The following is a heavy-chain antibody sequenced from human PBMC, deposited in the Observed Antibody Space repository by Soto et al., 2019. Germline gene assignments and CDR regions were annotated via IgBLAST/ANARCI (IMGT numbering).Heavy chain of an antibody. CDR1: GFTFSSYS. D-gene: IGHD3-3*02. CDR2: ISSSSSTI. Sequence: PGGSLRLSCAASGFTFSSYSMNWVRQAPGKGLEWVSYISSSSSTIYYADSVKGRFTISVDTSKNQFFLKLSSVTAADTAVYYYARQSRRDRHYNWFDPWSQGTLVTVSS. CDR3: ARQSRRDRHYNWFDP. V-gene: IGHV3-48*01. J-gene: IGHJ5*02.